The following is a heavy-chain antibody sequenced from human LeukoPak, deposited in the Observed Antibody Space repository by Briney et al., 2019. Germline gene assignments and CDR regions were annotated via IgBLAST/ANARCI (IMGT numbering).Heavy chain of an antibody. D-gene: IGHD3-3*01. J-gene: IGHJ3*02. CDR1: GGSISSGVYY. CDR3: ASPTIFGVASDAFDI. Sequence: SETLSLTCTVSGGSISSGVYYWSWIRQPPGKGLEWIGYIYYSGSTYYNPSLKSRVTISVDTSKNQFSLKLSSVTAADTAVYYCASPTIFGVASDAFDIWGQGTMVTVSS. CDR2: IYYSGST. V-gene: IGHV4-30-4*08.